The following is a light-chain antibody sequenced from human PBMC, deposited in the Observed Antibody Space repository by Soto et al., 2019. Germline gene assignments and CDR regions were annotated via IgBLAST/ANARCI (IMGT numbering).Light chain of an antibody. J-gene: IGLJ1*01. CDR2: DVS. CDR1: SSDVGGYNY. CDR3: SSYTTSNTRQIV. V-gene: IGLV2-14*03. Sequence: QSVLTQPASVSVAPGQSITISCTGTSSDVGGYNYVSWYQHHPGKAPKLIIYDVSNRPSGVSNRFSGSKSGNTASLTISGLQPEDEADYYCSSYTTSNTRQIVFGTGTKATVL.